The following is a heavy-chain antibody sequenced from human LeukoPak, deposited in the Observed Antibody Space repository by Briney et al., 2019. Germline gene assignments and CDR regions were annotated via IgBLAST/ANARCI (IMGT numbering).Heavy chain of an antibody. CDR2: IYYSGST. Sequence: SETLSLTCAVSGGSISSNSHFWDWIRQSPGKGLEWIGTIYYSGSTYYSPSLKSRVTISVDTSKNRFSLKLSSVTAADTAVYYCARHLEYISSWKGYYFDYWGQGTLVTVSS. D-gene: IGHD6-13*01. J-gene: IGHJ4*02. CDR3: ARHLEYISSWKGYYFDY. V-gene: IGHV4-39*01. CDR1: GGSISSNSHF.